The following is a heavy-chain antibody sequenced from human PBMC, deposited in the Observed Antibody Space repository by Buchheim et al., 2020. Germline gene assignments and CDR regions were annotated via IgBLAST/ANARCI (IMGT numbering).Heavy chain of an antibody. CDR2: IYYSGST. V-gene: IGHV4-30-4*01. CDR1: GGSISSGDYY. J-gene: IGHJ4*02. CDR3: SRCQPLEFVLDY. Sequence: QVQLQESGPGLVKPSQTLSLTCTVSGGSISSGDYYWSWIRQPPGKGLEWIGYIYYSGSTYYNPSLKSRVTISVDTSKNQFSLKPSSGTASDTAGYSCSRCQPLEFVLDYWGQGT. D-gene: IGHD2-2*01.